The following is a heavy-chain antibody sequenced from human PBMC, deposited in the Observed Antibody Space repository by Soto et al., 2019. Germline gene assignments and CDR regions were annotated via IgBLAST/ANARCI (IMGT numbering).Heavy chain of an antibody. Sequence: DVQLVESGGGLVQPGRSLRLSCTGSAFTFDGYAMHWVRQVPGKGLEWVAGIYWNSGGVGYADSVKGRFTISRDNARNAVDLQMNSRRPEDTALDYCGRDLLPGGRDVWGQGATVTVSS. CDR3: GRDLLPGGRDV. CDR2: IYWNSGGV. D-gene: IGHD3-22*01. V-gene: IGHV3-9*01. CDR1: AFTFDGYA. J-gene: IGHJ6*02.